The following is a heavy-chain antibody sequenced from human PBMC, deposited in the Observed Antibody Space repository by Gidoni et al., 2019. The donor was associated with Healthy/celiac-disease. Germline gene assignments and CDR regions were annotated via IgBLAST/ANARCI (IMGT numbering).Heavy chain of an antibody. J-gene: IGHJ5*02. V-gene: IGHV1-2*02. D-gene: IGHD6-19*01. CDR1: GYTFTGYY. CDR3: ARGSEAVAGTGILPPGNWFDP. Sequence: QVQLVQSGAEVKKPGASVKVSCKASGYTFTGYYMHWVRQAPGQGLEWMGWINPNSGGTHYAQKFQGRVTMTRDTSISTAYMELSRLRSDDTAVYYCARGSEAVAGTGILPPGNWFDPWGQGTLVTVSS. CDR2: INPNSGGT.